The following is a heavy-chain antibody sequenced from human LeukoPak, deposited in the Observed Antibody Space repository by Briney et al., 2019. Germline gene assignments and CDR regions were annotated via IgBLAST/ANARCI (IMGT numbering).Heavy chain of an antibody. D-gene: IGHD5-24*01. CDR2: IYSSGST. CDR3: AREGATSDY. Sequence: SETLSLTCTVSGGSISSYYWSWIRQPAGKGLEWIGRIYSSGSTNYNPSLESRVAMSIDTSKNQFSLNLTSVTAADTAVYYCAREGATSDYWGQGTLVTVSP. CDR1: GGSISSYY. J-gene: IGHJ4*02. V-gene: IGHV4-4*07.